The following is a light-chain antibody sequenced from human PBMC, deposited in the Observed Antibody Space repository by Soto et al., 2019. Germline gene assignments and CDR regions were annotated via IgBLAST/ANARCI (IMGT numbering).Light chain of an antibody. V-gene: IGKV1-33*01. CDR1: QDINIY. J-gene: IGKJ5*01. Sequence: DSQVSQSPSSLFASVGDRVTSTCQATQDINIYLNWYQQKPGKAPNLLIYDASNLEIGVPSRFSGSGSGTHFTFTISSLQTEDIGTYYCQQYDILPITFGRGTRLEIK. CDR2: DAS. CDR3: QQYDILPIT.